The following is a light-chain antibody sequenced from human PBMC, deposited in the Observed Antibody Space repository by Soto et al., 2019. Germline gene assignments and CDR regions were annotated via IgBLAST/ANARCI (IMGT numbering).Light chain of an antibody. CDR3: VQRTTWPWT. CDR1: QSVSSH. CDR2: DAS. Sequence: EIVLTQSPGTLSLSPGERATLSCRASQSVSSHLAWYQQKPGQAPRLLIYDASNRGTGIPARFSGSGSGTDFTLTISSLEPEDFAVYHCVQRTTWPWTCGQGSKVEIK. J-gene: IGKJ1*01. V-gene: IGKV3-11*01.